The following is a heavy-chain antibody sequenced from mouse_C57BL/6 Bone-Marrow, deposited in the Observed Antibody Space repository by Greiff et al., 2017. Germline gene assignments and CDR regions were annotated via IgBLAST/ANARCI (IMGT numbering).Heavy chain of an antibody. CDR2: IYPGSGST. CDR3: ARPFYSNYWYFDV. V-gene: IGHV1-55*01. CDR1: GYTFTSYW. Sequence: QVQLQQPGAELVKPGASVKMSCKASGYTFTSYWITWVKQRPGQGLVWIGDIYPGSGSTNYNEKFKSTATLTVDTSSSTAYMQLSSLTSEDSAVYYCARPFYSNYWYFDVWGTGTTVTVSS. J-gene: IGHJ1*03. D-gene: IGHD2-5*01.